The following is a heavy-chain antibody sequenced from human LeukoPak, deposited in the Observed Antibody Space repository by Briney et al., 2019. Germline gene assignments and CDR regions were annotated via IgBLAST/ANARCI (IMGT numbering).Heavy chain of an antibody. CDR1: GFTLSSYD. CDR2: ISSSGNAI. Sequence: GGSLRLSCAASGFTLSSYDMNWVRQAPGKGLEWVSYISSSGNAIYYADSVKGRFTISRDNAKNTLYLQMNSLRAEDTAVYYCARDLDYYDSSGPPGAYYYYYGMDVWGQGTTVTVSS. V-gene: IGHV3-48*03. CDR3: ARDLDYYDSSGPPGAYYYYYGMDV. J-gene: IGHJ6*02. D-gene: IGHD3-22*01.